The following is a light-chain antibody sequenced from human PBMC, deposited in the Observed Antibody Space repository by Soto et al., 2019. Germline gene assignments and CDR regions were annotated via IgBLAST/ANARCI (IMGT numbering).Light chain of an antibody. Sequence: EIVLTQSPGTLSLSPGERATLSCRASQSVSSKLAWFQQKPGQAPSLVIYGVSTRATGVPVRFSGSGSGTDFTLTISRLEPEDFAVYWCQQYDSSPRTFGQGTKVDIK. CDR2: GVS. J-gene: IGKJ1*01. CDR3: QQYDSSPRT. V-gene: IGKV3-20*01. CDR1: QSVSSK.